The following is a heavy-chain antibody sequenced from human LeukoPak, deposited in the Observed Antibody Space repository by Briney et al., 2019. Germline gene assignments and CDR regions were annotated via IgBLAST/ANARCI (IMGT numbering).Heavy chain of an antibody. Sequence: ASVKVSCKASGYTFTGYYMHWVRQAPGQGLEWMGWISAYNGNTNYAQKLQGRVTMTTDTSTSTAYMELRSLRSDDTAVYYCARDLETPDDFWSGYYLFDYWGQGTLVTVSS. D-gene: IGHD3-3*01. CDR3: ARDLETPDDFWSGYYLFDY. J-gene: IGHJ4*02. CDR2: ISAYNGNT. V-gene: IGHV1-18*04. CDR1: GYTFTGYY.